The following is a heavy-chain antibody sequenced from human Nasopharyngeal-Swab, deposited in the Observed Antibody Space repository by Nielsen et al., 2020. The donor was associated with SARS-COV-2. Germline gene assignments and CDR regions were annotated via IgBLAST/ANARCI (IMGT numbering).Heavy chain of an antibody. Sequence: GESLKISCAASGFTFSSYGMHWVRQAPGKGLEWVAVIWYDGSNKYYADSVKGRFTISRDNSKNTLYLQMNSLRAEDTAVFYCARAAIAAPLYYYYGMDVWGQGTTVTVSS. D-gene: IGHD6-13*01. CDR2: IWYDGSNK. CDR3: ARAAIAAPLYYYYGMDV. J-gene: IGHJ6*02. CDR1: GFTFSSYG. V-gene: IGHV3-33*01.